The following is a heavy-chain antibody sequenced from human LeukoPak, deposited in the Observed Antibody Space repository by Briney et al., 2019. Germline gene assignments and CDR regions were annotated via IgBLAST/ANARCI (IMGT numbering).Heavy chain of an antibody. CDR2: ISSSGSTI. J-gene: IGHJ4*02. CDR3: ARDLIGGNAYDY. D-gene: IGHD2-15*01. V-gene: IGHV3-11*04. CDR1: GFTFSDYY. Sequence: GGSLRLSCAASGFTFSDYYMSWIRQAPGKGLEWVSYISSSGSTIYYADSVKGRFTISRDNAKSSLYLQLDSLRAEDTAVYYCARDLIGGNAYDYWGQGTLVTVSS.